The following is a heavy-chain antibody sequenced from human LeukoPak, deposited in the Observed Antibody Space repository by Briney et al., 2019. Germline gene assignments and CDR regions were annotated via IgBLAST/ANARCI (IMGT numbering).Heavy chain of an antibody. CDR1: GFTFSDYA. CDR2: MGYDGSNK. Sequence: PGGSLRLSCAASGFTFSDYAMHWVRQAPGKGLEWVAVMGYDGSNKYDADSVKGRFTISRDNSKNMMYLQMSSLRAEDTAVYYCARDRFMVRGVMVGTFDLWGQGTMVTVSS. J-gene: IGHJ3*01. D-gene: IGHD3-10*01. V-gene: IGHV3-33*01. CDR3: ARDRFMVRGVMVGTFDL.